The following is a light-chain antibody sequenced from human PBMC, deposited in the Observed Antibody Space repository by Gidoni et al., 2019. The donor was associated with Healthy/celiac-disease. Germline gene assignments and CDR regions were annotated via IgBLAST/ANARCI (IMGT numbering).Light chain of an antibody. CDR1: ALPKQY. V-gene: IGLV3-25*03. CDR3: QSADSSGTYSVV. Sequence: SYERTQPPSVSVSPGQTARITCSGDALPKQYAYWYQQKPGQAPVLVIYKDSERPSGIPERFSGSSSGTTVTLTISGVQAEDEADYYCQSADSSGTYSVVFGGGTKLTVL. CDR2: KDS. J-gene: IGLJ2*01.